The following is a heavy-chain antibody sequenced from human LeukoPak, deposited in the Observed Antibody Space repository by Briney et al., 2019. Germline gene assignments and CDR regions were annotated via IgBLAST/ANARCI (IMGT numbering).Heavy chain of an antibody. Sequence: GGSLRLSCAASGFTFSDYRMNWVRQAPGKGLEWISYISNDLSTIHYAASVKGRFTISRDNARNSLYLQMDSLRAEDTAVYYCARAPGRYFDWLQYFDYWGQGTLVTVSS. CDR1: GFTFSDYR. J-gene: IGHJ4*02. V-gene: IGHV3-48*04. D-gene: IGHD3-9*01. CDR2: ISNDLSTI. CDR3: ARAPGRYFDWLQYFDY.